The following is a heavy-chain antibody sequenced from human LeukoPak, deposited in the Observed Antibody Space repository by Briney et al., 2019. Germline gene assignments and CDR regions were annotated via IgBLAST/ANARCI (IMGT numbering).Heavy chain of an antibody. J-gene: IGHJ4*02. D-gene: IGHD4-17*01. CDR1: GFTFSSYA. Sequence: GGSLRLSCAASGFTFSSYAMSWVRQAPGKGLEWDSGISAGGGSTYYADSVKGRFTISRDNSKNTLYLQMSSLRAEDTAVYYCARDDYGETFGCWGQGTLVTVSS. V-gene: IGHV3-23*01. CDR2: ISAGGGST. CDR3: ARDDYGETFGC.